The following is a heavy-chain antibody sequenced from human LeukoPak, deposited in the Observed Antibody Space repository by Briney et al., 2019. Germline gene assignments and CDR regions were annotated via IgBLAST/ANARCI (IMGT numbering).Heavy chain of an antibody. CDR1: GFTFSGYW. D-gene: IGHD3-22*01. Sequence: GGSLRLSCVASGFTFSGYWMSWVRQAPGKGLEWVANINEDESIKHYVDSVKGRFTISRDNAKNSVFLQMNSLRDEDTALYYCATSDDSSGSDWGQGILATVSS. J-gene: IGHJ4*02. CDR2: INEDESIK. CDR3: ATSDDSSGSD. V-gene: IGHV3-7*01.